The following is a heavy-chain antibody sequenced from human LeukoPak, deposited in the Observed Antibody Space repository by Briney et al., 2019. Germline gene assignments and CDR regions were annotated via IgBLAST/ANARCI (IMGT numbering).Heavy chain of an antibody. J-gene: IGHJ4*02. CDR3: ARDWGAYYHFFDY. Sequence: GSLRLSCEASGFSMSVYWMSWVRQAPGKGLEWVGNIKQDGSERNYVDSVRGRFTISRDNAKKSLYLQMNSLRAEDTAVYYCARDWGAYYHFFDYWGQGTLVTVSS. CDR1: GFSMSVYW. CDR2: IKQDGSER. D-gene: IGHD3-22*01. V-gene: IGHV3-7*01.